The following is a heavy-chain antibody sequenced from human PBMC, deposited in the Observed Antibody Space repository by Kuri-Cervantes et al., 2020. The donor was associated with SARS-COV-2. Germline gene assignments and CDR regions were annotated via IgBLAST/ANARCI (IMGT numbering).Heavy chain of an antibody. Sequence: ASVKVSCKASGYTFTGYYMHWVRQAPGQGLEWMGWINPNSGGTNYAQKFQGRVTMTRDTSISTAYMELNRLRSDDTAVYYCARDKLERDGDRRYYYYYGMDVWGQGTTVTVSS. V-gene: IGHV1-2*02. CDR1: GYTFTGYY. CDR3: ARDKLERDGDRRYYYYYGMDV. CDR2: INPNSGGT. J-gene: IGHJ6*02. D-gene: IGHD1-1*01.